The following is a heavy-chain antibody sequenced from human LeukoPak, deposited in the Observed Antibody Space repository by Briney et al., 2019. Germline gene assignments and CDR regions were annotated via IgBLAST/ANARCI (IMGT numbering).Heavy chain of an antibody. D-gene: IGHD2-2*01. J-gene: IGHJ5*02. CDR2: IYYSGST. Sequence: PSETLSLTCTVSGGSISSGGYYWSWIRQHPGKGLEWIGYIYYSGSTYYNPSLKSRVTISVDTSKNQFSLKLSSVTAADTAVYYYASKPAATFGWFDPWGQGTLVTVSS. V-gene: IGHV4-31*03. CDR3: ASKPAATFGWFDP. CDR1: GGSISSGGYY.